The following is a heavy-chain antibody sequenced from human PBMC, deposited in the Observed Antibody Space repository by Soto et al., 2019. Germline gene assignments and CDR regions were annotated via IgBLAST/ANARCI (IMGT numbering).Heavy chain of an antibody. CDR3: ARPGGSGSANYYYYGMDV. V-gene: IGHV4-59*08. CDR1: GGSISSYY. Sequence: SETLSLTCTVSGGSISSYYWSWILQPPWKGLEWIGCIYYSGSTNYNPSLKSRVTISVDTSKNQFSLKLSSVTAADTAVYHCARPGGSGSANYYYYGMDVWGQGTTVTVSS. J-gene: IGHJ6*02. D-gene: IGHD3-10*01. CDR2: IYYSGST.